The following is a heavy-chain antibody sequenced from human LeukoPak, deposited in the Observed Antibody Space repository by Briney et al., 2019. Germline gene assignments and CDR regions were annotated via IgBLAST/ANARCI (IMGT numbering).Heavy chain of an antibody. D-gene: IGHD6-6*01. J-gene: IGHJ4*02. CDR2: ISYDGRNE. CDR3: ARGPNSNWSGLDF. CDR1: GFIFGSYG. V-gene: IGHV3-33*05. Sequence: PGGSLRLSCAASGFIFGSYGMHWVRQAPGKGLEWVVVISYDGRNEFYGDSVKGRFTISRDNAKNTLYLQVNNLRAEDTAVYYCARGPNSNWSGLDFWGQGTLLTVSS.